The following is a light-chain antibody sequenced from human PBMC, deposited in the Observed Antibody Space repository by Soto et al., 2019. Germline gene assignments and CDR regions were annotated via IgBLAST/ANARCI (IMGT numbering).Light chain of an antibody. Sequence: EIVLTQSPGTLSLSPGERATLSCRASQSVSSSYLAWYQQKPGQAPRLLIYGASSRATGIPDRFSGSGSGTDFTLTICRREPEDFAVYYCQQYGTAPWTFGQGTKVEIK. CDR1: QSVSSSY. J-gene: IGKJ1*01. CDR3: QQYGTAPWT. CDR2: GAS. V-gene: IGKV3-20*01.